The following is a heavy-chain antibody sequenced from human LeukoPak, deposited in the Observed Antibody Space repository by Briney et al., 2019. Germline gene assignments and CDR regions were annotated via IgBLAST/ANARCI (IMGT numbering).Heavy chain of an antibody. Sequence: ASVKVSCKASGYTFTSYGISWVRQAPGQGLEWMGWISAYNGNTNYAQKFQGRVTMTRDTSTSTVYMELSSLRSEDTAVYYCARARVGANLLDVWGKGTTVTVSS. V-gene: IGHV1-18*01. CDR2: ISAYNGNT. J-gene: IGHJ6*04. CDR3: ARARVGANLLDV. CDR1: GYTFTSYG. D-gene: IGHD1-26*01.